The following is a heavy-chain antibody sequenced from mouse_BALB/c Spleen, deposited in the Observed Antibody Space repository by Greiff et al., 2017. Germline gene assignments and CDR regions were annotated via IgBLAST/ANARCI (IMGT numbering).Heavy chain of an antibody. CDR2: ISYSGST. D-gene: IGHD1-2*01. V-gene: IGHV3-2*02. CDR1: GYSITSDYA. J-gene: IGHJ1*01. CDR3: ARSNSLLRLRGYFDV. Sequence: EVKVEESGPGLVKPSQSLSLTCTVTGYSITSDYAWNWIRQFPGNKLEWMGYISYSGSTSYNPSLKSRISITRDTSKNQFFLQLNSVTTEDTATYYCARSNSLLRLRGYFDVWGAGTTVTVSS.